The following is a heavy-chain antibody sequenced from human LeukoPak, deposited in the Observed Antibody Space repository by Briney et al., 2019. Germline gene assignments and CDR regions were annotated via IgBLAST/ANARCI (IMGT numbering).Heavy chain of an antibody. D-gene: IGHD6-19*01. V-gene: IGHV4-59*01. CDR2: IYYSGST. J-gene: IGHJ4*02. Sequence: PSETLSLTCTVSGGSISSYYWSWIRQPPGKGLEWIGYIYYSGSTSYNPSLKSRVTISVDTSKNQFSLKLSSVTAADTAVYYCAALGGWYYFDYWGQGTLVTVSS. CDR1: GGSISSYY. CDR3: AALGGWYYFDY.